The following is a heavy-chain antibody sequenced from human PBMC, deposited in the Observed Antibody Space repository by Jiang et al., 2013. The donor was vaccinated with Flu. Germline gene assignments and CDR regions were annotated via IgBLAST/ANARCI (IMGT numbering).Heavy chain of an antibody. CDR3: AREVVGATVLDV. J-gene: IGHJ6*02. V-gene: IGHV3-33*01. D-gene: IGHD1-26*01. CDR2: IWYDGSNK. Sequence: VQLVESGGGVVQPGRSLRLSCAASGFTFSSYGMHWVRQAPGKGLEWVAVIWYDGSNKYYADSVKGRFTISRDNSKNTLYLQMNSLRAEDTAVYYCAREVVGATVLDVWGQGTTVTASS. CDR1: GFTFSSYG.